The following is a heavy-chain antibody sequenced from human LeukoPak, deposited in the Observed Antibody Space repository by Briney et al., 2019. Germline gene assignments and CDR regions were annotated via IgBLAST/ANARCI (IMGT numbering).Heavy chain of an antibody. D-gene: IGHD4-17*01. V-gene: IGHV3-21*01. CDR1: GFAFSNYS. CDR2: ISSRSGYI. CDR3: ARRFTVITDWYFDL. J-gene: IGHJ2*01. Sequence: PGGSLRLSCAASGFAFSNYSMNWVRQAPGKGLEWVSSISSRSGYIYYADSVKGRFTISRDNAKNSLYLQKNSLRAEDTAVYYCARRFTVITDWYFDLWGRGTLVTVSS.